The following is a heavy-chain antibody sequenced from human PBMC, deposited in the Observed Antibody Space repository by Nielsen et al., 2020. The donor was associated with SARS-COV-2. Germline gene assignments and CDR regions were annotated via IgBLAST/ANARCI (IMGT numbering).Heavy chain of an antibody. CDR1: GFSFSNFE. CDR2: ISSGGTIT. Sequence: GGSLRLSCVGSGFSFSNFEINWVRQAPGKGLEWVSYISSGGTITYYADSVMGRFTISRDNARDSLYLQMNNLRAEDTAIYYCLQGGASWGQGTLVTVSS. J-gene: IGHJ5*02. CDR3: LQGGAS. V-gene: IGHV3-48*03. D-gene: IGHD1-1*01.